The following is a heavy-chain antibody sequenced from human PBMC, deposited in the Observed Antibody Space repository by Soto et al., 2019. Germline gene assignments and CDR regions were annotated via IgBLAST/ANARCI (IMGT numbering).Heavy chain of an antibody. Sequence: SETLSLTCTVSGGSISSGGYYWSWIRQHPGKGLEWIGYIHYSGSTYYNPSLKSRVTISVDTSKNQFSLKLSSVTAADTVVYYCAKFSYHDSSGYYFYWFDPWGQGALVTVSS. CDR3: AKFSYHDSSGYYFYWFDP. CDR1: GGSISSGGYY. CDR2: IHYSGST. V-gene: IGHV4-31*03. J-gene: IGHJ5*02. D-gene: IGHD3-22*01.